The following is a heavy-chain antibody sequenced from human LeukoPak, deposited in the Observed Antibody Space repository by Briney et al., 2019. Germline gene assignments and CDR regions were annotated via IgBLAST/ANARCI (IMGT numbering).Heavy chain of an antibody. V-gene: IGHV3-21*01. CDR2: ISSSSSYI. D-gene: IGHD6-19*01. Sequence: NPGGSLRLSYAASGFTFNTYNMNWVRQAPGKGLEWVSSISSSSSYIYYADSVKGRFTISRDNAKSSLYLQMNTLRAEDTAAYYCARADGWLVRGWFDPWGQGTLVTVSS. CDR3: ARADGWLVRGWFDP. J-gene: IGHJ5*02. CDR1: GFTFNTYN.